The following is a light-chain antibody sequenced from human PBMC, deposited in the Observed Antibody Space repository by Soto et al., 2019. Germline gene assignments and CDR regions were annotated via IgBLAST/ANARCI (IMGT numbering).Light chain of an antibody. CDR3: QQLNSYPHT. CDR2: DAS. CDR1: QTITTW. J-gene: IGKJ4*01. V-gene: IGKV1-5*01. Sequence: QSPPTLSASVGDRVTITCRASQTITTWMAWYQQKPGKAPKLLVYDASTLQSGVATRFSGSGSGTEFTLTISSLQPEDFATYYCQQLNSYPHTFGGGTNVDIK.